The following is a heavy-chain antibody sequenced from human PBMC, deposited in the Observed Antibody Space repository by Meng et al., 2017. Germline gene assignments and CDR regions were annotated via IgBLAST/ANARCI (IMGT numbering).Heavy chain of an antibody. CDR2: ISSSSSYI. CDR1: GFTFSSYS. Sequence: GESLKISCAASGFTFSSYSMNWVRQAPGKGLEWVSSISSSSSYIYYADSVKGRFTISRDNAKNSLYLQMNSLRAEDTAVYYCAKDVSAMVTGIFDYWGQGTLVTVSS. J-gene: IGHJ4*02. CDR3: AKDVSAMVTGIFDY. D-gene: IGHD5-18*01. V-gene: IGHV3-21*04.